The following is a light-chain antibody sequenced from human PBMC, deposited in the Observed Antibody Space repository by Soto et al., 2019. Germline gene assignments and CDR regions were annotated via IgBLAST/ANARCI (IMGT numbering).Light chain of an antibody. V-gene: IGLV1-47*01. Sequence: QSVLTQPPSASGTPGQRVTSACSGGSSNIGTNYVYWYQQLQGTAPKLLIYRNNLRPSGVPDRFSASKSGTSASLAISGLRSEDEGDYFCAGWDDSLHGLLFGAGTQLTVL. J-gene: IGLJ7*01. CDR3: AGWDDSLHGLL. CDR2: RNN. CDR1: SSNIGTNY.